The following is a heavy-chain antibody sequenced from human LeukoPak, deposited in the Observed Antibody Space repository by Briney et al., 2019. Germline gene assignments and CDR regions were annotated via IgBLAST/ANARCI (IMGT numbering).Heavy chain of an antibody. CDR1: GVTLSDHH. D-gene: IGHD3-16*01. V-gene: IGHV3-72*01. J-gene: IGHJ3*02. Sequence: PGGSLRLSCAASGVTLSDHHMDWVREAPGEGLEWVGRTRDKARGYTTEYAASVKGRFTISRDDSQTSVFLQMNDLKTEDTAVYFCARDGGEGDNSASDIWGQGTVVTVSS. CDR3: ARDGGEGDNSASDI. CDR2: TRDKARGYTT.